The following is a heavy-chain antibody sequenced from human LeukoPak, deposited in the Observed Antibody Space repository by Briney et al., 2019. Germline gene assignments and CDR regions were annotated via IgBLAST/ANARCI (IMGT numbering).Heavy chain of an antibody. J-gene: IGHJ4*02. D-gene: IGHD3-22*01. Sequence: GGSLRLSCAASGFTFSSYAMHWVRQAPGKGLEWVAVISYDGSNKYYADSVKGRFTISRDNAKKSLYLQMNSLRAEDTAVYYCARSRYDSSGYYGIIGNWGQGTLVTVSS. V-gene: IGHV3-30*04. CDR1: GFTFSSYA. CDR2: ISYDGSNK. CDR3: ARSRYDSSGYYGIIGN.